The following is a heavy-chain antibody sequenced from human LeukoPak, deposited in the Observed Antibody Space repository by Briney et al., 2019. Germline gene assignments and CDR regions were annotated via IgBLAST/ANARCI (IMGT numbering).Heavy chain of an antibody. D-gene: IGHD1-26*01. CDR3: ARLHSGRYYGDAFDV. Sequence: GGSLRLSCAASGFTFSSYWMSWVRQAPGKGLEWVANTKEDASEKYYVDSVRGRFTTPRDNAKNSLYLQMNSLRAEDTAVYYCARLHSGRYYGDAFDVWGQGTMVTVSS. J-gene: IGHJ3*01. V-gene: IGHV3-7*03. CDR2: TKEDASEK. CDR1: GFTFSSYW.